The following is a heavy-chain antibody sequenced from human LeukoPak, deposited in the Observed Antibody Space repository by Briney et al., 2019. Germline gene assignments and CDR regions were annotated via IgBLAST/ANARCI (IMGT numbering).Heavy chain of an antibody. CDR1: GYTFTSYY. D-gene: IGHD2-15*01. Sequence: VASAKVSCKASGYTFTSYYMHWVRQAPGQGREWMGIINPSGGSTSYAQKFQGRVTMTRDTSTSTVYMELSSLRSEDTALYYCARGRVVVVAATNWFDSWGQRTLVTVSS. J-gene: IGHJ5*01. CDR3: ARGRVVVVAATNWFDS. V-gene: IGHV1-46*01. CDR2: INPSGGST.